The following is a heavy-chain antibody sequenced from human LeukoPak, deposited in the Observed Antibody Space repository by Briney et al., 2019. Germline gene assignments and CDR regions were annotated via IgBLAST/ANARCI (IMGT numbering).Heavy chain of an antibody. J-gene: IGHJ4*02. CDR2: INHSGST. CDR1: GGSFSGYY. Sequence: SETLSLTCAVYGGSFSGYYWSWIRQPPGKGLEWIGEINHSGSTNYNPSLKSRVTISVDTSKNQFSLKLSSVTAADTAVYYCARGRSYGYYFDYWGQGTLVAVSS. V-gene: IGHV4-34*01. CDR3: ARGRSYGYYFDY. D-gene: IGHD1-26*01.